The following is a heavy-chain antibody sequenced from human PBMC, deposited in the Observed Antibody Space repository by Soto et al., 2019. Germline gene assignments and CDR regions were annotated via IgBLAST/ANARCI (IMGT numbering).Heavy chain of an antibody. Sequence: QVQLQESGPGLVKPSETLSLTCNVSGGSIRSYYWSWVRQPAGKPLEWIGRIYTSGSTNYNPSLKGRVGMSVDTSKNQCSLEVTAVTAADTAVYYCAREGASGFGMDVWGLGTTVTVSS. D-gene: IGHD1-26*01. V-gene: IGHV4-4*07. CDR1: GGSIRSYY. CDR2: IYTSGST. J-gene: IGHJ6*02. CDR3: AREGASGFGMDV.